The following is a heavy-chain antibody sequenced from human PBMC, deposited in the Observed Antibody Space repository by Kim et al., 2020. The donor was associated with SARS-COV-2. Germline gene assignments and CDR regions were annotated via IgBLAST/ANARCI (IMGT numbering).Heavy chain of an antibody. Sequence: SETLSLTCAVSGASVSGYYWSWIRQPPGKGLEWLGYIYHTGNTNYNPSLKSRLTMSVDTSKNQFSLELSSVTAADTSVYYCARAGRTILTVRMDDDWYFDQRRRGTLVTVYS. V-gene: IGHV4-59*02. CDR2: IYHTGNT. J-gene: IGHJ2*01. CDR3: ARAGRTILTVRMDDDWYFDQ. CDR1: GASVSGYY. D-gene: IGHD4-17*01.